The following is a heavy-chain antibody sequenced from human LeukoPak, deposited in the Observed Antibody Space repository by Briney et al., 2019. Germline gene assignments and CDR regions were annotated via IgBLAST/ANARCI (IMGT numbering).Heavy chain of an antibody. CDR2: INPDGSST. D-gene: IGHD3-10*01. J-gene: IGHJ4*02. V-gene: IGHV3-74*01. CDR1: GFTASSHW. CDR3: ARAISGHYGMFDY. Sequence: GGSLRLSCAASGFTASSHWMPWVRQAPGKGLVWVSRINPDGSSTYYADSVRGRFTISRDNAKNTLYLQMNSLTAEDTAVYYCARAISGHYGMFDYWGQGTLVTVSS.